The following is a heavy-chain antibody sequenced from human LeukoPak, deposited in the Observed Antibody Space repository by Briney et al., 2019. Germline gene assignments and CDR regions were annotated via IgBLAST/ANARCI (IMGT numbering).Heavy chain of an antibody. D-gene: IGHD2/OR15-2a*01. V-gene: IGHV3-21*01. J-gene: IGHJ6*03. CDR2: ISFSSSYI. CDR3: AKEDFSDYYFYYMDV. Sequence: GGSLRLSCAASGFSFSSYSMNWVRQAPGKGLEWVSSISFSSSYIYYADSVKGRFTISRDNSKTTLYLQMNSLRAEDTAVYYCAKEDFSDYYFYYMDVWGKGTTVTISS. CDR1: GFSFSSYS.